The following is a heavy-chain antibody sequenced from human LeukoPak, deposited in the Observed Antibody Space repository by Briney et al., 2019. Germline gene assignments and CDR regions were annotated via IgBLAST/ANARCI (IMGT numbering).Heavy chain of an antibody. CDR3: ARLVEKYYDFWSGYWGEFDY. Sequence: SETLSLTCAVYGGSFSGYYWSWIRQPPGKGLEWIGGINHSGSTNYNPTPKSRVTISVDTSENQFSLKLSSVTAADTAVYYCARLVEKYYDFWSGYWGEFDYWGQGTLVTVSS. CDR1: GGSFSGYY. J-gene: IGHJ4*02. V-gene: IGHV4-34*01. D-gene: IGHD3-3*01. CDR2: INHSGST.